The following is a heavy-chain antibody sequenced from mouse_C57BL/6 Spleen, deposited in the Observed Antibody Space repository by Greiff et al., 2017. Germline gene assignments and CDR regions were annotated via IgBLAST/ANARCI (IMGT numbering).Heavy chain of an antibody. J-gene: IGHJ2*01. V-gene: IGHV3-6*01. D-gene: IGHD3-1*01. CDR1: GYSITSGYY. CDR2: ISYDGSN. CDR3: ARDRGVLDY. Sequence: EVQLQQSGPGLVKPSQSLSLTCSVTGYSITSGYYWNWIRQFPGNKLEWMGYISYDGSNNYNPSLKNRISITRDTSKNQFFLKLNSVTTEDTATYYCARDRGVLDYWGQGTTLTVSS.